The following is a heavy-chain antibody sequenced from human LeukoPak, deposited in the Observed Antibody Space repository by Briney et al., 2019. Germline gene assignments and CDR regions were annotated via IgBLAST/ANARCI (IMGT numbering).Heavy chain of an antibody. J-gene: IGHJ4*02. CDR2: FHYSGST. Sequence: PSETLSLTCIVSGGSIGSYYWSWIRQPPGKGLEWIGNFHYSGSTNYNPSLKSRVTISEDTSRNQFSLNLTSVTAADTAVYFCARDYSSSYYFDTWGQGTLVTVSS. D-gene: IGHD6-6*01. CDR3: ARDYSSSYYFDT. V-gene: IGHV4-59*01. CDR1: GGSIGSYY.